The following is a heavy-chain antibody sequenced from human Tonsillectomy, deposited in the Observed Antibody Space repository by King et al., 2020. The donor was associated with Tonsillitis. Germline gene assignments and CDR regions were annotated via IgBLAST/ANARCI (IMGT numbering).Heavy chain of an antibody. CDR3: ARDVDIVPTTVDY. D-gene: IGHD5-12*01. Sequence: QLVQSGAEAKKPGASVKVSCKASGYTFTSYGISWVRQAPGQGLEWMGWISGYNGNINYAEKLQGRVTMTTDTSTSTAYMELRNLRYDDTAVYYCARDVDIVPTTVDYWGQGTLVTVSS. V-gene: IGHV1-18*01. J-gene: IGHJ4*02. CDR2: ISGYNGNI. CDR1: GYTFTSYG.